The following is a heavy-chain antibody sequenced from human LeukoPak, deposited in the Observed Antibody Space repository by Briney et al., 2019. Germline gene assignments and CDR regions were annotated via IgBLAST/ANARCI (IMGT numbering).Heavy chain of an antibody. CDR1: RYTFTDYL. CDR3: ARDYGDPIYWYFDL. D-gene: IGHD4-17*01. J-gene: IGHJ2*01. V-gene: IGHV1-2*06. CDR2: INPNIGGT. Sequence: ASVNVSCKASRYTFTDYLMQWVRPAPGQWREWMGRINPNIGGTNYAQKFQGRVTMTGDTSISTTYMELSRLRADDTAVYYCARDYGDPIYWYFDLWGPGTLVTVSS.